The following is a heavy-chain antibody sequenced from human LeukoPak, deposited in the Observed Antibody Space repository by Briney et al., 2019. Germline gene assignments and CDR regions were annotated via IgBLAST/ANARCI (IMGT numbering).Heavy chain of an antibody. D-gene: IGHD5-24*01. V-gene: IGHV3-48*03. CDR2: ISSSGSTI. CDR3: ARGGDGYSTFDY. Sequence: GGSLRLSCAASGFTFSSYEMNWVRQAPGKGLEWVSYISSSGSTIYYADSVKGRFTISRGNAKNSLYLQMNSLRAEDTAVYYCARGGDGYSTFDYWGQGTLVPVSS. J-gene: IGHJ4*02. CDR1: GFTFSSYE.